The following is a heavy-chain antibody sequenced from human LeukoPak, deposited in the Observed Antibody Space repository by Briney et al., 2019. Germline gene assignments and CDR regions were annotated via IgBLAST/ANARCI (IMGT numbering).Heavy chain of an antibody. V-gene: IGHV4-30-2*01. CDR1: GGSISSGGYY. CDR2: IYHSGST. Sequence: PSETLSLTCTVSGGSISSGGYYWSWIRQPPGKGLEWIGSIYHSGSTYYNPSLKSRVTISVDRSKNQFSLKLSSVTAADTAVYYCARDTVVVVPAATPAAAFDIWGQGTMVTVSS. D-gene: IGHD2-2*01. CDR3: ARDTVVVVPAATPAAAFDI. J-gene: IGHJ3*02.